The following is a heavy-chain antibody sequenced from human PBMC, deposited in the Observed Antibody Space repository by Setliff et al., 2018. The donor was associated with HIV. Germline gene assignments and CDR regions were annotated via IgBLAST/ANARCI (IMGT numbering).Heavy chain of an antibody. J-gene: IGHJ4*02. CDR3: ASARIPTGGTSTSFDY. D-gene: IGHD1-1*01. V-gene: IGHV3-23*01. CDR1: GFSFSNYW. Sequence: GGSLRLSCAASGFSFSNYWMNWVRQVPGKGLEWVSVISAGTGHTYYADSVKGRFTISRDNSKNTLYLQLDSLRPEDTAVYYCASARIPTGGTSTSFDYWGQGTLVTVSS. CDR2: ISAGTGHT.